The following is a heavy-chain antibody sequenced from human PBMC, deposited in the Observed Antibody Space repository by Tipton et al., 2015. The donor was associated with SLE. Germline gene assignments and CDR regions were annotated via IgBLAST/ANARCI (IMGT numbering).Heavy chain of an antibody. CDR3: ARTCGYSYGTNWFDP. Sequence: SLRLSCAASGFTFDDYGMSWVRQAPGKGLEWVSGINWNGGSTGYADSVKGRFTISRDNAKNSLYLQMNSQRAEDTALYHCARTCGYSYGTNWFDPWGQGTLVTVSS. CDR2: INWNGGST. J-gene: IGHJ5*02. V-gene: IGHV3-20*01. D-gene: IGHD5-18*01. CDR1: GFTFDDYG.